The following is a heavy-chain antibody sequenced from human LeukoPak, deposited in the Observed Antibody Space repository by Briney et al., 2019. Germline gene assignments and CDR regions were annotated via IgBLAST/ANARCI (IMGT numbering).Heavy chain of an antibody. J-gene: IGHJ4*02. CDR1: GGSFSGYY. D-gene: IGHD6-13*01. Sequence: SETLSLTCAVYGGSFSGYYWSWIRQPPGKGLEWIGEINHSGSTNYNPSLKSRVTISVDTSKNQFSLKLSSVTAADTAVYYCASRPVIAAAGPDYWGQGTLVTVSS. CDR3: ASRPVIAAAGPDY. V-gene: IGHV4-34*01. CDR2: INHSGST.